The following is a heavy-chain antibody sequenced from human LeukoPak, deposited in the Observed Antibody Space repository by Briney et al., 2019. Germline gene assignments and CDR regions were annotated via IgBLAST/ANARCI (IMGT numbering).Heavy chain of an antibody. J-gene: IGHJ5*02. D-gene: IGHD3-3*01. CDR3: AKEGDFWSGQNWFDP. CDR1: GFTFSSYA. CDR2: ISGSGGST. V-gene: IGHV3-23*01. Sequence: PGGSLRLSCAASGFTFSSYAMIWVRQAPGKGLEWVSAISGSGGSTYYADSVKGRFTISRDNSKNTLYLQMNSLRAEDTAVYYCAKEGDFWSGQNWFDPWGQGTLVTVSS.